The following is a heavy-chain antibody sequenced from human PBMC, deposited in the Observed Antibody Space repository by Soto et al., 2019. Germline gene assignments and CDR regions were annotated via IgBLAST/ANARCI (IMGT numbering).Heavy chain of an antibody. CDR2: ISYDGSNK. D-gene: IGHD3-16*01. CDR3: AKAGRWGSYDYFYGMDV. Sequence: LRLSCAASGFSFSSYGMHWVRQAPGKGLEWVAVISYDGSNKYYADSVKGRFTISRDNSKNTLYLQMNSLRAEDTAVYYCAKAGRWGSYDYFYGMDVWGPGTTVTVSS. V-gene: IGHV3-30*18. CDR1: GFSFSSYG. J-gene: IGHJ6*02.